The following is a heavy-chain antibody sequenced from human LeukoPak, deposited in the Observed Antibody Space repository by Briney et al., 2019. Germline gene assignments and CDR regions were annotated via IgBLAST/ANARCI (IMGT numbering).Heavy chain of an antibody. V-gene: IGHV5-51*01. CDR1: GYSFRPYW. Sequence: GESLKISCKASGYSFRPYWIGWVRQMPGKGLEWMGIIYPGDSDTRYSPSFQGQVTLSADKSISTAYLQWSSLKASDTAMYYCARPDRSGDCPWGQGTLVTVSS. J-gene: IGHJ5*02. CDR3: ARPDRSGDCP. CDR2: IYPGDSDT. D-gene: IGHD2-21*02.